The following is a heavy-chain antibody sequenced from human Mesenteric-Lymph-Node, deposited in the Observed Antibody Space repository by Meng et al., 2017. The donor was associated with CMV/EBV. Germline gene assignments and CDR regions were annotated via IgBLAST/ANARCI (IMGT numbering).Heavy chain of an antibody. CDR3: ATTAAGSFDY. D-gene: IGHD6-13*01. Sequence: LSCAASGFTFSDYYMTWIRQPPGKGLEWVSYISSTGKTTYYADSVKGRFTLSRDNAKNSLYLQMNSLRAEDTAVYYCATTAAGSFDYWGQGTLVTVSS. CDR2: ISSTGKTT. V-gene: IGHV3-11*04. J-gene: IGHJ4*02. CDR1: GFTFSDYY.